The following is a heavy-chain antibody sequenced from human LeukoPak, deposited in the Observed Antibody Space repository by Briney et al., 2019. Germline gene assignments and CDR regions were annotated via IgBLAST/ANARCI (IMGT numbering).Heavy chain of an antibody. J-gene: IGHJ4*02. D-gene: IGHD3-22*01. V-gene: IGHV3-23*01. Sequence: PGGSLRLSCAASGFTFSSYAMSWVRQAPGKELEWVSAISGSGGSTYYADSVKGRFTISRDNSKNTLYLQMNSLRAEDTAVYYCAKVVPTITMIVVVIKNYFDYWGQGTLVTVSS. CDR2: ISGSGGST. CDR3: AKVVPTITMIVVVIKNYFDY. CDR1: GFTFSSYA.